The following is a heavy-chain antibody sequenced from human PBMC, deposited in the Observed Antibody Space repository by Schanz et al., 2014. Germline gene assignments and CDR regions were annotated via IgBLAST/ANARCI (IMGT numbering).Heavy chain of an antibody. D-gene: IGHD3-10*01. CDR1: GYTFTSYG. J-gene: IGHJ2*01. CDR3: VRVPSRDGSFDL. CDR2: ISAYNGNT. Sequence: QVQLVQSGAEVKKPGASVKVSCKASGYTFTSYGINWVRQAPGQGLEWMGWISAYNGNTNYAQKLQGRVTLTTDTSTSTAYMELRNLRSDDTAHYYCVRVPSRDGSFDLWGRGTLVTVSS. V-gene: IGHV1-18*01.